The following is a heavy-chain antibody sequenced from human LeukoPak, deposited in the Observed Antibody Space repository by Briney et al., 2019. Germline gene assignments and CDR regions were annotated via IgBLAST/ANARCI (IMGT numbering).Heavy chain of an antibody. D-gene: IGHD5-24*01. CDR3: ARLATPMGYYLDS. V-gene: IGHV3-53*01. Sequence: PGGSLRLSCAASGFTVSSKYMTWVRQAPGKGLEWVSVIYSGGNTYVTDSVKGRFTISRDNSKNTLYLQMNSLRVEDTAIYYCARLATPMGYYLDSWGQGTLVTVSS. CDR1: GFTVSSKY. J-gene: IGHJ4*02. CDR2: IYSGGNT.